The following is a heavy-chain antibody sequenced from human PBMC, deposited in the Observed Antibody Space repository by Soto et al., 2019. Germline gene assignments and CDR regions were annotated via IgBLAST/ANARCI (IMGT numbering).Heavy chain of an antibody. J-gene: IGHJ4*02. Sequence: GGSLRLSCAASGFTFSSYAMNWVRQAPGKGPEWVSHISVTGGTYYADSVKGRFTISRDNSKNTLFLQMNSLRAEDTALYYCAKSLNTATSFDYWGQGTPVTVSS. V-gene: IGHV3-23*01. CDR1: GFTFSSYA. CDR2: ISVTGGT. CDR3: AKSLNTATSFDY.